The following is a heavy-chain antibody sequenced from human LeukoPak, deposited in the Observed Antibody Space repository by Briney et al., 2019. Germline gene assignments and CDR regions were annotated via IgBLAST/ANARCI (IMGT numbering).Heavy chain of an antibody. D-gene: IGHD3-22*01. V-gene: IGHV3-23*01. CDR3: AKSDITMIVGEFDY. CDR1: GFTFSSYA. J-gene: IGHJ4*02. Sequence: PSGGSLRLSCAASGFTFSSYAMSWVRQAPGKGLEWVSAISGSGGSTYYADSVKGRFTISRDNSKNTLYLQMNSLRAEDTAVYYCAKSDITMIVGEFDYWGQGTLVTVSS. CDR2: ISGSGGST.